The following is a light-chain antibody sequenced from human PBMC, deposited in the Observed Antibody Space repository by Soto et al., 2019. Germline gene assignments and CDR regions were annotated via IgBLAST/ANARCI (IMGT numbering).Light chain of an antibody. CDR2: TNN. J-gene: IGLJ1*01. Sequence: QSVLTQPPSASGTPGQRVTISCSGTISNIGSNPVDWYQQVPGTAPKLLIYTNNQRPSGVPDRFSGSRSGTSASLAISGLQAEDEADYYCSSYTSSSLYVFGTGTKLTVL. CDR1: ISNIGSNP. V-gene: IGLV1-44*01. CDR3: SSYTSSSLYV.